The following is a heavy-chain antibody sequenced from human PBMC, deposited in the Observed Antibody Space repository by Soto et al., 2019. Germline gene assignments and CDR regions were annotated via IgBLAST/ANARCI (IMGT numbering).Heavy chain of an antibody. D-gene: IGHD6-13*01. CDR2: IYPSGST. Sequence: AATLTLTCRVSGFSISSHDVSWVRQPAGKGLEWIGRIYPSGSTNYNPSLKRRVTMSVDTSKNQFSLKLSSVTAADTALYYCARQYSSSWSGFDHWGQGTLVTVSS. CDR3: ARQYSSSWSGFDH. CDR1: GFSISSHD. V-gene: IGHV4-4*07. J-gene: IGHJ4*02.